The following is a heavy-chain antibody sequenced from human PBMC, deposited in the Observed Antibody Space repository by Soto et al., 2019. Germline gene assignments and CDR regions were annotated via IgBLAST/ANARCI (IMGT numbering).Heavy chain of an antibody. CDR3: ARYVLYYYDSSGYYLDY. V-gene: IGHV1-69*04. CDR2: IIPILGIA. J-gene: IGHJ4*02. CDR1: GGTFSSYA. Sequence: ASVKVSCKASGGTFSSYAISWVRQAPGQGLEWMGRIIPILGIANYAQKFQGRVTITADKSMSTAYMELSSLRSEDTAVYYCARYVLYYYDSSGYYLDYWGQGTLVTVSS. D-gene: IGHD3-22*01.